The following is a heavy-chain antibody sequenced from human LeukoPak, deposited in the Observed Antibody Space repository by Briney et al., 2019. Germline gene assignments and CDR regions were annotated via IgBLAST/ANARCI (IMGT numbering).Heavy chain of an antibody. D-gene: IGHD3-10*01. J-gene: IGHJ5*02. Sequence: SETLSLTCAVYGGSFSGYYWSWIRQPPGKGLEWIGEINHSGSTNYNPALKSRVTISVDTSKNQFSLKLSSVTAADTAVYYCARGSGITMVRGVIINWFDPWGQGTLVTVSS. CDR1: GGSFSGYY. CDR3: ARGSGITMVRGVIINWFDP. CDR2: INHSGST. V-gene: IGHV4-34*01.